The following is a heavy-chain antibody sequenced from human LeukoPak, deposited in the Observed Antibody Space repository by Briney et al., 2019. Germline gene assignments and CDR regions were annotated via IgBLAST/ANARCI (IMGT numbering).Heavy chain of an antibody. V-gene: IGHV4-4*02. D-gene: IGHD1-1*01. CDR3: ARVTGTTPFDC. CDR1: GGSISRSNW. J-gene: IGHJ4*02. Sequence: SETLSLTCAVSGGSISRSNWWSWVRQPPGKGLEWIGEISHGGSTNYNPSLESRVTISVGKSKNQFSLKLNSVTAADTAVYFCARVTGTTPFDCWGQGTLVTVSS. CDR2: ISHGGST.